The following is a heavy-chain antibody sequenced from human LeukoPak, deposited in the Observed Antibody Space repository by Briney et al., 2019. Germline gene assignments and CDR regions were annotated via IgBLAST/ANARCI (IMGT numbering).Heavy chain of an antibody. Sequence: QSGGSLRLSCAASGFTFSSYAMSWVRQALGKGLEWVSAISGSGGSTYYADSVKGRFTISRDNSKNTLYLQMNSLRAEDTAVYYCAKDPTMIVVVIPDYWGQGTLVTVSS. CDR2: ISGSGGST. CDR3: AKDPTMIVVVIPDY. V-gene: IGHV3-23*01. CDR1: GFTFSSYA. D-gene: IGHD3-22*01. J-gene: IGHJ4*02.